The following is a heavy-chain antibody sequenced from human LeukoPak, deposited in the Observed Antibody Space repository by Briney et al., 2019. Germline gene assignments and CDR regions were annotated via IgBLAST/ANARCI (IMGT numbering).Heavy chain of an antibody. CDR3: ARDQNPTGYSSGWYAFDY. D-gene: IGHD6-19*01. Sequence: SVKVSCKASGGTFSSYAISWVRQAPGQGLEWMGGIIPIFGTANYAQKFQGRVTITADESTSTAYMELSSLRSEGTAVYYCARDQNPTGYSSGWYAFDYWGQGTLVTVSS. CDR1: GGTFSSYA. CDR2: IIPIFGTA. J-gene: IGHJ4*02. V-gene: IGHV1-69*01.